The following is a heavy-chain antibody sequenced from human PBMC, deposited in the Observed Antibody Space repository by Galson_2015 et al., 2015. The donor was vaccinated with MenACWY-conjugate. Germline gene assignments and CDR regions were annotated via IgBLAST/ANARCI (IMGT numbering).Heavy chain of an antibody. CDR1: GFTFSNYW. CDR2: IKQDGSEK. V-gene: IGHV3-7*03. D-gene: IGHD3-10*01. J-gene: IGHJ4*02. CDR3: ASQTWTGYFDY. Sequence: SGFTFSNYWMSWVRQAPGKGLEWVANIKQDGSEKYYVDSVKGRFTISRDNAKNSLYLQMNSLRTEDTAMYYCASQTWTGYFDYWGQGILVTVSS.